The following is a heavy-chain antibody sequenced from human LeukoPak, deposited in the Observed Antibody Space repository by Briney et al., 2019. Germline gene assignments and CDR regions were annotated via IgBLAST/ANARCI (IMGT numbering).Heavy chain of an antibody. D-gene: IGHD2-8*02. J-gene: IGHJ4*02. CDR1: GGSISSYY. CDR3: AGHHPRNTVDF. CDR2: ISDIGSI. Sequence: SETLSLTCTVSGGSISSYYWSWIRQPPGKGLEWIAYISDIGSINYNPSLKSRVTVSLDTSKNQFSLKLSSVTAADTAVYYCAGHHPRNTVDFWGQGTLVTVSS. V-gene: IGHV4-59*08.